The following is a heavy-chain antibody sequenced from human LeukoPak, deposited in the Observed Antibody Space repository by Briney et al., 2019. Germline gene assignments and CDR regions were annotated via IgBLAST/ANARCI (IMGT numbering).Heavy chain of an antibody. CDR3: ARDHWDILTGYYIYY. CDR2: ISSSSRYL. CDR1: EFTFSSYS. V-gene: IGHV3-21*01. D-gene: IGHD3-9*01. J-gene: IGHJ4*02. Sequence: GGSLSLSCAASEFTFSSYSMNWDRQAPGKGLEWVSSISSSSRYLYYADSVKGRFTISRDNAKNSLYLQMNSLRAEDTAVYYCARDHWDILTGYYIYYWPQGTLVTVSS.